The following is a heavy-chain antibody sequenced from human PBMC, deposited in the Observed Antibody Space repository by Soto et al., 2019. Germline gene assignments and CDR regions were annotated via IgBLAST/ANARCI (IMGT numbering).Heavy chain of an antibody. CDR2: IKEDGSEI. Sequence: EVQLVESGGGLVQPGGSLRISCAVSGFNIFSYWMSWVRQAPGKGLEWVASIKEDGSEIYYVDSVKGRFTISRDKSENSLALQRNSLSAEDTAVYFCARDVGFDYVNWGQGTLVTVSS. V-gene: IGHV3-7*01. D-gene: IGHD3-16*01. J-gene: IGHJ4*02. CDR3: ARDVGFDYVN. CDR1: GFNIFSYW.